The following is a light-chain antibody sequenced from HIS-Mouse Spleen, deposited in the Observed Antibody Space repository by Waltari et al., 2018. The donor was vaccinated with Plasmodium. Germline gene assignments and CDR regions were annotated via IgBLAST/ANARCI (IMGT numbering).Light chain of an antibody. CDR2: KAS. J-gene: IGKJ1*01. V-gene: IGKV1-5*03. CDR1: QSLSSW. Sequence: DIQMTQSPSSLSAAVGERVTITCRASQSLSSWLAWYQQKPGKAPKLLIYKASSLESGVPSRFSGSGSGTEFTLTISSLQPDDFATYYCQQYNSYSWTFGQGTKVEIK. CDR3: QQYNSYSWT.